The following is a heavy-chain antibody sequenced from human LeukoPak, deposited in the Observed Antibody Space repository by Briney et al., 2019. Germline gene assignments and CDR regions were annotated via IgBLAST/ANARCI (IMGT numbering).Heavy chain of an antibody. Sequence: GGSLRLSCAASGFTVSSNYMSWVRQAPGKGLEWFSVIYSGGSTYYADSVKGRFTISRDNSKNTLYLQMNSLRAEDTAVYYCARGPGYSSSAEPDYWGQGTLVTVSS. J-gene: IGHJ4*02. CDR1: GFTVSSNY. D-gene: IGHD6-6*01. CDR3: ARGPGYSSSAEPDY. CDR2: IYSGGST. V-gene: IGHV3-53*01.